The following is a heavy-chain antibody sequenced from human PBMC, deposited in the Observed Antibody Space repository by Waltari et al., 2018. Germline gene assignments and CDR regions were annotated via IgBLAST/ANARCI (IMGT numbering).Heavy chain of an antibody. CDR1: GGAISNDF. J-gene: IGHJ4*02. CDR3: ARNLLRSYGLVDY. V-gene: IGHV4-4*07. Sequence: QVQLQESGPGLVKPSETLSLTCTVSGGAISNDFWSWIRQPAGKGLEWIGRIDGGGRPTFNPPLASRVTMSMDTSKSQFSLYLRSVTAADTAIYYCARNLLRSYGLVDYWGQGTLATVSS. CDR2: IDGGGRP. D-gene: IGHD3-10*01.